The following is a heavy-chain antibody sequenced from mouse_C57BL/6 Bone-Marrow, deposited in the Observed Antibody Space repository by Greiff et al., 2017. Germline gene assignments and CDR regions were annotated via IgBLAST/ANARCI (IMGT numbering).Heavy chain of an antibody. V-gene: IGHV1-5*01. J-gene: IGHJ3*01. CDR3: TRWGGSSTWFAF. D-gene: IGHD1-1*01. Sequence: VQLQQSGTVLARPGASVKMSCKTSGYTFTSYWMHWVKQRPGQGLEWIGAIYPGNSDTSYTQKFKGKATLTAVTSASTAYMELSSLTNEDSAVYYGTRWGGSSTWFAFWGKGTLVTVSA. CDR2: IYPGNSDT. CDR1: GYTFTSYW.